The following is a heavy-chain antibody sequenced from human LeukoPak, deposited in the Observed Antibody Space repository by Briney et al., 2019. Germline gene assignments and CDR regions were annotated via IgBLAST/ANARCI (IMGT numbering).Heavy chain of an antibody. V-gene: IGHV3-7*03. D-gene: IGHD3-16*01. CDR1: GFTFSSYG. CDR2: INHNGNVN. Sequence: GRSLRLSCAASGFTFSSYGMHWVRQAPGKGLEWVASINHNGNVNYYVDSVKGRFTISRDNAKNSLYLQMSNLRAEDTAVYFCARGGGLDVWGQGATVTVSS. CDR3: ARGGGLDV. J-gene: IGHJ6*02.